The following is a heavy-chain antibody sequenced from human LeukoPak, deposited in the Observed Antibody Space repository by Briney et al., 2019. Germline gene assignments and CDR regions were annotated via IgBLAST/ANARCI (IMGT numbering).Heavy chain of an antibody. J-gene: IGHJ6*02. D-gene: IGHD1-26*01. V-gene: IGHV3-23*01. CDR2: ISGSGGST. CDR1: GFTFSNYA. Sequence: GGSLRLSCAASGFTFSNYAMSWVRQAPGKGLEWVSAISGSGGSTYYADSVKGRFTISRDNSKNTLSLQMNSLRPEDTAVYYCAKDVRVGGGGMDVWGQGTPVTVSS. CDR3: AKDVRVGGGGMDV.